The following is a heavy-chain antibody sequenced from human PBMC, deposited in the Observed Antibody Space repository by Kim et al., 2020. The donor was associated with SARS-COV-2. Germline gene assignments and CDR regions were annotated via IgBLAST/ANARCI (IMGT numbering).Heavy chain of an antibody. V-gene: IGHV3-7*01. Sequence: GGSLRLFCAASGFTFSDYWMTWVRQAPGKGLEWVANIKQDGSQTNYVDSVKGRFTISRDNAKNSLYLQMNSLRAEDMAVYYCARTYSPFDYWGQGTLVTVTS. CDR3: ARTYSPFDY. CDR2: IKQDGSQT. J-gene: IGHJ4*02. CDR1: GFTFSDYW. D-gene: IGHD2-15*01.